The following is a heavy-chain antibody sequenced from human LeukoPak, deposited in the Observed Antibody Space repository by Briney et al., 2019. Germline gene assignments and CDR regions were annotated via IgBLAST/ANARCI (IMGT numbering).Heavy chain of an antibody. V-gene: IGHV5-51*01. CDR3: ARQPYYDYVWGSFSPGYYFDY. CDR1: GYSFTSYW. J-gene: IGHJ4*02. Sequence: KPGESLKISCKGSGYSFTSYWIGWVRQMPGKGLEWMGIIYPRDSDTRYSPSFQGQVTISADKSISTAYLQWSSLKASDTAMYYCARQPYYDYVWGSFSPGYYFDYWGQGTLVTVSS. CDR2: IYPRDSDT. D-gene: IGHD3-16*01.